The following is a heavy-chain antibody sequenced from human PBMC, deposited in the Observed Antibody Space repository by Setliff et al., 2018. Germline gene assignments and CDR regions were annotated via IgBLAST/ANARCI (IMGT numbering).Heavy chain of an antibody. CDR1: GYTFISYG. D-gene: IGHD5-12*01. Sequence: GASVKVSCKTSGYTFISYGLSWMRQAPGQGLEWMGWISGYNGNTEYAQKFQGRVTITADESTSTAYMELSSLRSEDTAVYYCARDRPPRGDGYHFDIWGQGTMVTVSS. CDR2: ISGYNGNT. V-gene: IGHV1-18*01. CDR3: ARDRPPRGDGYHFDI. J-gene: IGHJ3*02.